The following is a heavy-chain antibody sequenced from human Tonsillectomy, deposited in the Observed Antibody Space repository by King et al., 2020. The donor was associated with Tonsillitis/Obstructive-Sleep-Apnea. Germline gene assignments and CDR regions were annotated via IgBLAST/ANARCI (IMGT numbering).Heavy chain of an antibody. CDR3: ARDSRGLRLHCFDY. D-gene: IGHD3-10*01. Sequence: QLQESGPGLVKPSQTLSLTCTVSGGSISSGTYYWSWIRQHPGKGLEWIGYIYNGGTTHYNPSLKSRVSISIDTSKNQFSLNLRSVTAADTAVYYCARDSRGLRLHCFDYWGQGTLVTVSS. V-gene: IGHV4-31*03. CDR2: IYNGGTT. CDR1: GGSISSGTYY. J-gene: IGHJ4*02.